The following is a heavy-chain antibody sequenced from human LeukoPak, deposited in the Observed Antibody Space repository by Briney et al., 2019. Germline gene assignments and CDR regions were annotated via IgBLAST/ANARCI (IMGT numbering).Heavy chain of an antibody. CDR1: GGTFSSYA. CDR3: AIDGYSYGYSAY. J-gene: IGHJ4*02. D-gene: IGHD5-18*01. CDR2: IIPIFGTA. V-gene: IGHV1-69*13. Sequence: SVKVSCKASGGTFSSYAISWVRQATGQGLEWMGGIIPIFGTANYAQKFQGRVTITADESTSTAYMELSSLRSEDTAVYYCAIDGYSYGYSAYWGQGTLVTVSS.